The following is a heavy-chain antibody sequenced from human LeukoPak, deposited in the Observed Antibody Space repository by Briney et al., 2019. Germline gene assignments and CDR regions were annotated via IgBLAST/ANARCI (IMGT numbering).Heavy chain of an antibody. CDR1: GLSFSTYS. CDR2: ISSTGLYM. V-gene: IGHV3-21*01. Sequence: KPGGSLRLSCAASGLSFSTYSMNWVRQAPGKGLEWVSSISSTGLYMFYADSVKGRFTISRDNAGNSLYLQMNSLRAEDTAVYYCATEKVYSSRRQVDYWGQGTLVTVSS. CDR3: ATEKVYSSRRQVDY. D-gene: IGHD6-13*01. J-gene: IGHJ4*02.